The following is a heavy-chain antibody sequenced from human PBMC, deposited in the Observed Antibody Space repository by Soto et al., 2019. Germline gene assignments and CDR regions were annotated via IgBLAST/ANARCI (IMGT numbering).Heavy chain of an antibody. D-gene: IGHD6-19*01. V-gene: IGHV1-2*04. J-gene: IGHJ3*02. CDR3: ARDIAVAGTESFDI. Sequence: ASVKVSCKASGYTFTGSYMHWVRQAPGQGLEWMGWINPNSGGTNYAQKFQGWVTMTRDTSISTAYMELSRLRSDDTAVYYCARDIAVAGTESFDIWGQGTMVTVSS. CDR1: GYTFTGSY. CDR2: INPNSGGT.